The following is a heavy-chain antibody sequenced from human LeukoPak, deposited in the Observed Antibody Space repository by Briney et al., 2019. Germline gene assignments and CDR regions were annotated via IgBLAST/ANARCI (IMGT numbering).Heavy chain of an antibody. J-gene: IGHJ3*02. V-gene: IGHV1-24*01. CDR3: ATLLTSDAFDI. CDR2: FDPEDGET. Sequence: VASVKVSCTVSGYTLTELSMHWVRQAPGKGLEWMGGFDPEDGETIYAQKFQGRVTMTEDTSTDTAYMELSSLRSEDTAVYYCATLLTSDAFDIWGQGTMVTVSS. CDR1: GYTLTELS.